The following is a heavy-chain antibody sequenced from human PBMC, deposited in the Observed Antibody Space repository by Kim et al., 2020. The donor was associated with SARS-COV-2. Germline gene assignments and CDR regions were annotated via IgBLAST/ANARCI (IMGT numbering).Heavy chain of an antibody. CDR2: ISWNSGSI. CDR1: GFTFDDYA. Sequence: GGSLRLSCAASGFTFDDYAMHWVRQAPGKGLEWVSGISWNSGSIGYADSVKGRFTISRDNAKNSLYLQMNSLRAEDTALYYCAKGPLGAIGEAFDYWGQG. D-gene: IGHD6-13*01. CDR3: AKGPLGAIGEAFDY. V-gene: IGHV3-9*01. J-gene: IGHJ4*02.